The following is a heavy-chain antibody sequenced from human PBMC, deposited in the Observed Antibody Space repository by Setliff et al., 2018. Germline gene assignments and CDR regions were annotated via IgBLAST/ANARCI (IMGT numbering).Heavy chain of an antibody. V-gene: IGHV3-23*01. CDR3: AKDDQIRGHNLDY. Sequence: GSLRLSCAASGYTSSSYAMTWVRQAPGKGLEWVSAISGSGGSTYYADSVKGRFTISRDNSKNTLYLQMNSLRAEDTATYYCAKDDQIRGHNLDYWGQGTLVTVSS. CDR1: GYTSSSYA. D-gene: IGHD3-10*01. J-gene: IGHJ4*02. CDR2: ISGSGGST.